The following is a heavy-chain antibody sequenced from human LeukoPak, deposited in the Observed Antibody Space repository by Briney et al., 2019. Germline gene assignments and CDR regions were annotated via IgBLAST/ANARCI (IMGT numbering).Heavy chain of an antibody. D-gene: IGHD3-22*01. J-gene: IGHJ4*02. Sequence: GRPLRLSCAASGFTFSSYGMHWVRQAPGKGLEWVAVISYDGSNKYYADSVKGRFTISRDNSKNTLYLQMNSLRAEDTAVYYCAKETFSDSSVDYWGQGTLVTVSS. V-gene: IGHV3-30*18. CDR3: AKETFSDSSVDY. CDR1: GFTFSSYG. CDR2: ISYDGSNK.